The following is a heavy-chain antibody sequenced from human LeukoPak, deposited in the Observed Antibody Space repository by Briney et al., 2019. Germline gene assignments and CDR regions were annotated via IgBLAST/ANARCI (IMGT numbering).Heavy chain of an antibody. D-gene: IGHD2-15*01. J-gene: IGHJ4*02. Sequence: ASVKVSCKASGGSFSTYAINWVGQAPGQGPEWMGGIIPIFGTANYTQKFQGRVTITADESTTTAYMELSSLKSEDTAMYYCARAMYGGYAPGDSRLDYWGQGTLVTVSS. CDR1: GGSFSTYA. V-gene: IGHV1-69*13. CDR2: IIPIFGTA. CDR3: ARAMYGGYAPGDSRLDY.